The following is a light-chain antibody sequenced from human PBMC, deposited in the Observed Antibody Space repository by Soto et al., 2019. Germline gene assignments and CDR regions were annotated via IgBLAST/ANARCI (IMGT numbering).Light chain of an antibody. Sequence: EIVMTQSPATLAVSPGERAALSCRASQSVSSNFAWYQQKPGQAPRLLIYGASSRATGTPARFSGSGSGTEFTLPISSLQSEDFPVYYCQQYNNWPYTFGLGTKLEMK. J-gene: IGKJ2*01. CDR2: GAS. CDR3: QQYNNWPYT. V-gene: IGKV3-15*01. CDR1: QSVSSN.